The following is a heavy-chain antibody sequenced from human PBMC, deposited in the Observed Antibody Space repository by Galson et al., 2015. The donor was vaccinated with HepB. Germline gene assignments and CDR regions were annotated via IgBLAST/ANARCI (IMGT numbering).Heavy chain of an antibody. D-gene: IGHD2-2*01. V-gene: IGHV1-69*13. Sequence: SVKVSCKDSGGTFSKYAITWVRQAPGQGLEWMGGIIPFFGTPIYAQRFQGRVTITADESTTTAHMELSSLRSDDTAVFYCALARDPNPTYYSSVNYGMDVWGQGTTVTVSS. CDR1: GGTFSKYA. CDR3: ALARDPNPTYYSSVNYGMDV. J-gene: IGHJ6*02. CDR2: IIPFFGTP.